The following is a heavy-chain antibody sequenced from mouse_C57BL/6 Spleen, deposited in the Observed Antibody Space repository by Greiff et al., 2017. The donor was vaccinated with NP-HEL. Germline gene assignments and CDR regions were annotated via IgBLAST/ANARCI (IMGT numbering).Heavy chain of an antibody. V-gene: IGHV1-54*01. Sequence: VQLQESGAELVRPGTSVKVSCKASGYAFTNYLIEWVKQRPGQGLEWIGVINPGSGGTNYNEKFKGKATLTADKSSSTAYMQLSSLTSEDSAVYFCAAGGNDYAMDYWGQGTSVTVSS. J-gene: IGHJ4*01. CDR1: GYAFTNYL. CDR3: AAGGNDYAMDY. CDR2: INPGSGGT.